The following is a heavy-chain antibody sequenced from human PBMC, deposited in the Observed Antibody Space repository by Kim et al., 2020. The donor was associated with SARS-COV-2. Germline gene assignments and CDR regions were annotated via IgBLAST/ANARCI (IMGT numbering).Heavy chain of an antibody. J-gene: IGHJ6*02. CDR1: GFTFSSYA. Sequence: GGSLRLSCAASGFTFSSYAMHWVRQAPGKGLEWVAVISYDGSNKYYADSVKGRFTISRDNSKNTLYLQMNSLRAEDTAVYYCARTDIVLMVYAGGMDVWGQGTTVTVSS. D-gene: IGHD2-8*01. CDR3: ARTDIVLMVYAGGMDV. CDR2: ISYDGSNK. V-gene: IGHV3-30-3*01.